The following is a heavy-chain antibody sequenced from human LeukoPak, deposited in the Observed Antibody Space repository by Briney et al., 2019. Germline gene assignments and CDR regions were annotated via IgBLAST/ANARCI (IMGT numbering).Heavy chain of an antibody. CDR1: GFTFSTYA. Sequence: AGGSLRLSCAASGFTFSTYAMSWVRQAPGKGLEWVSAISVSAGSTYYADSVKGRFTISRDNSKNTLYLQMNSLRAEDTAVYYCAKVEGDIVVVVAATGDYFLDYWGQGTLVTVSS. D-gene: IGHD2-15*01. CDR2: ISVSAGST. V-gene: IGHV3-23*01. CDR3: AKVEGDIVVVVAATGDYFLDY. J-gene: IGHJ4*02.